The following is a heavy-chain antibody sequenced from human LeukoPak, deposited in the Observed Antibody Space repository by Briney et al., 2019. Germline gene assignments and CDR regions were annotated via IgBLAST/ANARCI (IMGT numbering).Heavy chain of an antibody. V-gene: IGHV4-59*01. CDR1: GGSISGYY. CDR3: ARDLYDHDSSGYYEF. CDR2: IYESGST. Sequence: SETLSLTCTVSGGSISGYYWSWIRQPPGKALEWMGYIYESGSTDYNPSLKSRVTISRDTSKNQVSLKLTSVTTADTAVYYCARDLYDHDSSGYYEFWGQGTLVTVSS. J-gene: IGHJ4*02. D-gene: IGHD3-22*01.